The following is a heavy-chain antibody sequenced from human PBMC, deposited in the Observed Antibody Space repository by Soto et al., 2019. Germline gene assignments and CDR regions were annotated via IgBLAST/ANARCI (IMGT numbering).Heavy chain of an antibody. Sequence: SETLSLTCSVSGGSISTSSYFWGWIRQPPGKGLEWVGAVHYSGSANYRSSLQSRVTISVDTSQNQFSLRLRSVTAADTAVYYCARHRWGSGSYSGLLDFWGQGALVTVSS. V-gene: IGHV4-39*01. CDR1: GGSISTSSYF. CDR3: ARHRWGSGSYSGLLDF. D-gene: IGHD3-10*01. CDR2: VHYSGSA. J-gene: IGHJ4*02.